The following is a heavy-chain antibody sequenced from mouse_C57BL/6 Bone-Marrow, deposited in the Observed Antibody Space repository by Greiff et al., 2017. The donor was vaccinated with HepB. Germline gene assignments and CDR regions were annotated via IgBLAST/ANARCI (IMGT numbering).Heavy chain of an antibody. CDR1: GFTFSDYG. J-gene: IGHJ2*01. V-gene: IGHV5-17*01. CDR3: ARGLFFDY. CDR2: ISRGSSNI. Sequence: EVKLMESGGGLVKPGGSLKLSCAASGFTFSDYGMHWVRQAPEKGLEWVAYISRGSSNIYYADTVKGRFTISRDNAKNTRFLQMTSLRSEDTAMYYCARGLFFDYWGQGTTLTVSS.